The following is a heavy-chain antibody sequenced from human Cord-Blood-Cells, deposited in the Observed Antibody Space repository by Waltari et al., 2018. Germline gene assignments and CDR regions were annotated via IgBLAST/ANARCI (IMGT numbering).Heavy chain of an antibody. CDR2: IYYSGST. Sequence: QVQLQESGPGLVKPSQTLSLTCTVSGGSISSGDYYWSWIRQPPGKGLELIGYIYYSGSTDDNPSLKSRVTISVDTSRHQCALKLSSVTAADTAGYYCAGGSEEDYSNYFDYWGQGTLVTVSA. J-gene: IGHJ4*02. V-gene: IGHV4-30-4*01. CDR1: GGSISSGDYY. D-gene: IGHD4-4*01. CDR3: AGGSEEDYSNYFDY.